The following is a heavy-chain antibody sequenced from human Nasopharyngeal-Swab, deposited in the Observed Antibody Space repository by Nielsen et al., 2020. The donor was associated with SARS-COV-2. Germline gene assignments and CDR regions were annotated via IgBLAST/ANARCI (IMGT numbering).Heavy chain of an antibody. D-gene: IGHD2-21*02. V-gene: IGHV3-48*02. J-gene: IGHJ4*02. CDR3: ARGCGGDCYSGFDY. CDR2: ISSRSSTI. Sequence: VRQAPGKGLEWFSFISSRSSTIYYADSVKGRFTISRDNAKNSLYLQMNSLRDEDTAVYFCARGCGGDCYSGFDYWGQGTLVTVSS.